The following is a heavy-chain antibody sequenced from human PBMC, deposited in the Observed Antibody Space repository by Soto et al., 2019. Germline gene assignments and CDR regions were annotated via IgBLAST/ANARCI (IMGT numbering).Heavy chain of an antibody. D-gene: IGHD2-15*01. CDR3: ARDPAPVARPLDFDY. CDR2: ISAYNGNT. J-gene: IGHJ4*02. Sequence: PGGSLRLSCAASGFTFSSYAMHWVRQARGQGLEWMGWISAYNGNTNYAQKLQGRVTMTTDTSTSTAYMELRSLRSDDTAVYYCARDPAPVARPLDFDYWGQGILVTVS. CDR1: GFTFSSYA. V-gene: IGHV1-18*01.